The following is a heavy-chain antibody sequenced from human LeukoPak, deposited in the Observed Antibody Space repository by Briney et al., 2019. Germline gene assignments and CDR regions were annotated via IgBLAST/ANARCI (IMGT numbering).Heavy chain of an antibody. CDR2: ISGDGGT. D-gene: IGHD2-15*01. CDR1: GFTFSSYA. CDR3: ARYCGAASCYSGFDY. V-gene: IGHV3-23*01. J-gene: IGHJ4*02. Sequence: GGSLRLSCAASGFTFSSYAMSWVRQAPGAGPEWVSAISGDGGTYYADSVKGRFTISRDNSKNTLYLQMNSLGGEDTALYYCARYCGAASCYSGFDYWGQGTLVTVAS.